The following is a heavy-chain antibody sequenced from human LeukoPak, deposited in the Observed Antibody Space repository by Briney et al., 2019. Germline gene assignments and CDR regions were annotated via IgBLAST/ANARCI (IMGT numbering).Heavy chain of an antibody. V-gene: IGHV3-23*01. J-gene: IGHJ6*03. Sequence: PGGSLRLSCEVSGFTFGNSAMSWVRQAPGKGLEWISGISASGHYTYTADSLKGRFTISRDNSKNTLYPQMNSLRAEDTALYYCAKDGSWGDYYFYFYIDVWGKGTTVTVSS. CDR1: GFTFGNSA. CDR3: AKDGSWGDYYFYFYIDV. CDR2: ISASGHYT. D-gene: IGHD3-16*01.